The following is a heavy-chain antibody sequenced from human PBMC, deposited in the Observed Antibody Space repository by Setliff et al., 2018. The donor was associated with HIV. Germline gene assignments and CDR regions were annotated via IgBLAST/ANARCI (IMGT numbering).Heavy chain of an antibody. CDR1: GGSISSYY. CDR2: IYYRGTT. J-gene: IGHJ4*02. D-gene: IGHD3-10*01. Sequence: SETLSLTCTVSGGSISSYYWSWIRQPPGKGLEWIGSIYYRGTTYNNPSLKSRVTFSADTSKNQFSLNLNSVTATDTAVYYCVRQGLTMNRGVPAPILYYFDYWGQGILVTVSS. CDR3: VRQGLTMNRGVPAPILYYFDY. V-gene: IGHV4-39*01.